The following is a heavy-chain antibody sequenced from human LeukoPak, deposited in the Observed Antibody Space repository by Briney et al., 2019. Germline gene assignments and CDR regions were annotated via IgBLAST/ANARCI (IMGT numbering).Heavy chain of an antibody. CDR3: ARTTGTNRPLDY. Sequence: GGSLRLSCVASGFTFSSYYMXXXXXAPXXXPXXXXGIXXXXSSXTYAXXXKGRXXIXRXXAKNTVYLQMNSLRADDTAVYSCARTTGTNRPLDYWGQGTLVTVSS. CDR1: GFTFSSYY. D-gene: IGHD7-27*01. V-gene: IGHV3-74*01. J-gene: IGHJ4*02. CDR2: IXXXXSSX.